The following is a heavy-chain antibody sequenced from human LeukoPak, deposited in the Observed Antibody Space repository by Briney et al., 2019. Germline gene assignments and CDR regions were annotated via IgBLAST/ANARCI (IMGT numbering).Heavy chain of an antibody. CDR3: ARALNYDILTGYSRPYYYMDV. J-gene: IGHJ6*03. V-gene: IGHV7-4-1*02. Sequence: ASVKVSCKASGYTFTSYAMNWVRQAPGQGLEWMGWINTNTGNPTYAQGFTGRFVFSLDTSVSTAYLQISSLKAEDTAVYYCARALNYDILTGYSRPYYYMDVWGKGTTVTVSS. CDR1: GYTFTSYA. CDR2: INTNTGNP. D-gene: IGHD3-9*01.